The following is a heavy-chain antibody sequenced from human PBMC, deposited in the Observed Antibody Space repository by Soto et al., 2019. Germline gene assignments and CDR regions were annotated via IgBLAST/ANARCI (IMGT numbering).Heavy chain of an antibody. D-gene: IGHD3-10*01. CDR2: IKQDGSEE. V-gene: IGHV3-7*04. CDR3: ARTHGAYYAWDY. J-gene: IGHJ4*02. CDR1: GFTFSTYW. Sequence: EVQLVESGGGLVQPGGSLRLSCAASGFTFSTYWMSWVRQVPGKGLEWVANIKQDGSEEYYVDSVKGRFTISRDNAKNSLYLQMNSLRGEDTAVYYCARTHGAYYAWDYWGQGTLVTVSS.